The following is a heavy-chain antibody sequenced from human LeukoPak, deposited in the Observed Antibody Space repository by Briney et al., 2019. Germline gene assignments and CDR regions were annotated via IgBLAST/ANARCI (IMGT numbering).Heavy chain of an antibody. CDR3: ARSRQSTATEAPYYFDY. CDR2: VYYSGTT. J-gene: IGHJ4*02. Sequence: SETLSLTCTVSGDSISTSYWSWIRQSPGKGLEWIGFVYYSGTTNYNPSLKSRVTISVDTSKNHFSLKLYSVTAADTAVYYCARSRQSTATEAPYYFDYWGQGTLVTVSS. CDR1: GDSISTSY. D-gene: IGHD4-17*01. V-gene: IGHV4-59*01.